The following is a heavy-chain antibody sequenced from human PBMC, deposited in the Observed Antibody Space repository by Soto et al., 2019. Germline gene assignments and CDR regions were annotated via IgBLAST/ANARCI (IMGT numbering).Heavy chain of an antibody. Sequence: EVHLLESGGGLVQPGGSLRLSCVASGFSFSNFPMSWVRQAPGKGLEWLSTISGSGSPTFHADSVRGRFTISRDNSKSKLYLQMISLRAEDTSVYYAAKFDSSEFKYFDYWGRGSLVTVSS. CDR1: GFSFSNFP. D-gene: IGHD6-25*01. CDR3: AKFDSSEFKYFDY. J-gene: IGHJ4*02. V-gene: IGHV3-23*01. CDR2: ISGSGSPT.